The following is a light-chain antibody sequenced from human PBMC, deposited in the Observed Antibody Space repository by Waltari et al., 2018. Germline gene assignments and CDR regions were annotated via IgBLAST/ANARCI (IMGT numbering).Light chain of an antibody. Sequence: DIQITQSPSALSASVGHTVTINCRTSRSVGGWMAWFQQKPDKAPRLLIYEASSLADGVPSRFSGSGSATEFTLTISGLQPDDFATYYCQQYNDLYSFGRGTKLEI. CDR1: RSVGGW. V-gene: IGKV1-5*01. CDR2: EAS. CDR3: QQYNDLYS. J-gene: IGKJ2*01.